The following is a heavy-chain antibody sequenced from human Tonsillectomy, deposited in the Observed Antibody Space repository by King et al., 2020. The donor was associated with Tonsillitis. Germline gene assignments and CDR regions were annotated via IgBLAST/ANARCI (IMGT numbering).Heavy chain of an antibody. D-gene: IGHD3-22*01. CDR2: TRNKANSYTT. CDR1: GFTFSDHY. J-gene: IGHJ4*02. V-gene: IGHV3-72*01. Sequence: VQLVESGGGLVQPGGSLRLSCAASGFTFSDHYMDWVRQAPGKGLEWVGRTRNKANSYTTEYAASVKGRFTISRDDSKNSLYLQMNSLKTKDTAVYYCARGPAYFDASSGCYWCYGGQGTLVTVSS. CDR3: ARGPAYFDASSGCYWCY.